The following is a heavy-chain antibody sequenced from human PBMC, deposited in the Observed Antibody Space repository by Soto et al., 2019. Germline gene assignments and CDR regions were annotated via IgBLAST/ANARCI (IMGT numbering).Heavy chain of an antibody. CDR3: VRVSGSYYYGMDV. CDR2: IYHSGST. Sequence: TSETLSLTCAVSGGSISSSNWWSCVRQPPGKGLEWIGEIYHSGSTNYIPSLKSRVTISVDKSKNQFSLKLSSVTAVDTAVYYCVRVSGSYYYGMDVWGQGTTVTVSS. CDR1: GGSISSSNW. D-gene: IGHD1-26*01. V-gene: IGHV4-4*02. J-gene: IGHJ6*02.